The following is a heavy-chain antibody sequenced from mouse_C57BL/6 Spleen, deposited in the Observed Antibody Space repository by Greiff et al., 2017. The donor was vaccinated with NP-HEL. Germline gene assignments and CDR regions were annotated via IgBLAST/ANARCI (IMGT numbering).Heavy chain of an antibody. CDR2: IYPGNSDT. V-gene: IGHV1-5*01. Sequence: EVKLMESGTVLVRPGASVKMSCKTSGYTFTSYWMHWVKQRPGQGLEWIGAIYPGNSDTSYNQKFKGKAKLTAVTSASTAYMELSSLTNEDSAVYYCTEGVITTVVATGAMDYWGQGTSVTVSS. CDR3: TEGVITTVVATGAMDY. D-gene: IGHD1-1*01. J-gene: IGHJ4*01. CDR1: GYTFTSYW.